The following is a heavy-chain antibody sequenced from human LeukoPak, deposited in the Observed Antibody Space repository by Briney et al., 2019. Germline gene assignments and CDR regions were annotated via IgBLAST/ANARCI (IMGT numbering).Heavy chain of an antibody. CDR1: GGSISSGDYY. J-gene: IGHJ4*02. D-gene: IGHD2-2*01. CDR3: ARGGGYCSSTSCSGFDY. Sequence: SQTLSLTCTVSGGSISSGDYYWSWIRQPPGNGLEWIGYIYYSGSTYYNPPLKSRVTISVDTSKNQFSLKLSSVTAADTAVYYCARGGGYCSSTSCSGFDYWGQGTLVTVSS. CDR2: IYYSGST. V-gene: IGHV4-30-4*08.